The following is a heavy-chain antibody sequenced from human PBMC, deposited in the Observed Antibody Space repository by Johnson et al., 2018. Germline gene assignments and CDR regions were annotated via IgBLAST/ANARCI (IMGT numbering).Heavy chain of an antibody. J-gene: IGHJ3*02. D-gene: IGHD3-22*01. CDR2: ISWNSGSI. CDR3: AKDRFYDSSGYTVAGDAFDI. CDR1: GFTFDDYA. V-gene: IGHV3-9*01. Sequence: EVQLVESGGGLVQPGRSLRLSCAASGFTFDDYAMHWVRQAPGKGLEWVSGISWNSGSIGYADSVKGRFTISRDNAKNSLYLQMNSLRAEDTALYYCAKDRFYDSSGYTVAGDAFDIWGQGTMVTVSS.